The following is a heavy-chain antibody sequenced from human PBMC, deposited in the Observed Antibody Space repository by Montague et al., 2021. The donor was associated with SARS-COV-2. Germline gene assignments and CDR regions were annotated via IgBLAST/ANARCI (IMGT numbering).Heavy chain of an antibody. D-gene: IGHD3-22*01. V-gene: IGHV4-31*03. CDR2: IYYSGST. CDR1: GGSISSGGYY. J-gene: IGHJ5*02. Sequence: TLSLTCTVSGGSISSGGYYWSWIRQHPGKGLEWIGYIYYSGSTYYXPSLKSRVTISVDTSKNQYSLKLSSVTAADTAVYYCARATRSIVVLNWFDPWGQGTLVTVSS. CDR3: ARATRSIVVLNWFDP.